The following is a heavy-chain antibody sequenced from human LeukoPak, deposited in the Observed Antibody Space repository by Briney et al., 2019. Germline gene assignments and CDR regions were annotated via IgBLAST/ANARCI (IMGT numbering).Heavy chain of an antibody. CDR3: ASCPFDYYDSSGCYDG. CDR2: IYYSGST. V-gene: IGHV4-59*08. CDR1: GGSISSYY. D-gene: IGHD3-22*01. J-gene: IGHJ4*02. Sequence: PSETLSLTCTVSGGSISSYYWSWIRQPPGKGLEWIGYIYYSGSTNYNPSLKSRVTISVDTSKNQFSLKLSSVTAADTAVYYCASCPFDYYDSSGCYDGWGQGTLVTVSS.